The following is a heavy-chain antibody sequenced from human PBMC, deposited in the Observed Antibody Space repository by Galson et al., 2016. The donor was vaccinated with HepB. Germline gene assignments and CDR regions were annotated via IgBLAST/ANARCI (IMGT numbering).Heavy chain of an antibody. CDR2: ISGSGGSI. CDR1: GFTLSSYA. D-gene: IGHD2-2*01. Sequence: SLRLSCAASGFTLSSYAMGWVRQAPGKGLEWVSFISGSGGSIRYADSVKGRFTISRDTAKSTLYLQVNSLRPEDTAVYFCAKDTACTSTNCPGFFDYWGQGTLVTVSS. J-gene: IGHJ4*02. CDR3: AKDTACTSTNCPGFFDY. V-gene: IGHV3-23*01.